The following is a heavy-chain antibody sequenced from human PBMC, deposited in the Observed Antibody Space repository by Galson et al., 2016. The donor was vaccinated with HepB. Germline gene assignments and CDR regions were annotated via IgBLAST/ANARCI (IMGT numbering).Heavy chain of an antibody. Sequence: CLRPSCAASGMTFSNYGINWGPQPPGKGLEWVSATTGSGDSPYYADSVKGRFTISRDNSKNTRYLQMSSLRTDDTAVYFCAREWESSTGWKPGYWGPGTLVTVSS. CDR2: TTGSGDSP. V-gene: IGHV3-23*01. CDR3: AREWESSTGWKPGY. CDR1: GMTFSNYG. D-gene: IGHD2-8*02. J-gene: IGHJ4*02.